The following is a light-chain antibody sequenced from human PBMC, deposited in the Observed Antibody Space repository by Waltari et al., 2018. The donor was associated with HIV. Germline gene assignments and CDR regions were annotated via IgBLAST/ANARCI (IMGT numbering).Light chain of an antibody. Sequence: QSDLTQPPSVYGAPGQGVPIPCPGVSARYDVPWYQHLPGPAPKLLIYGNSNRPSGVPDRFSGSKSGPLASLAITGLQAEDEADYYCQSYDSSLSSSVFGGGTRLTVL. CDR1: SARYD. J-gene: IGLJ2*01. V-gene: IGLV1-40*01. CDR2: GNS. CDR3: QSYDSSLSSSV.